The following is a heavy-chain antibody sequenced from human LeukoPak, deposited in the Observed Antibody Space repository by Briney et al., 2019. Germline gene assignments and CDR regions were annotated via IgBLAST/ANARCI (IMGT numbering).Heavy chain of an antibody. CDR2: IYHSGST. CDR1: GGSISSGVYC. CDR3: ARGIAAAGTRWFDP. Sequence: SQTLSLTCAVSGGSISSGVYCWSWIRQPPGKGLEWIGYIYHSGSTYYNPSLKSRVTISVDRSKNQFSLKLSSVPAADTAVYYCARGIAAAGTRWFDPWGQETLVTVSS. V-gene: IGHV4-30-2*01. J-gene: IGHJ5*02. D-gene: IGHD6-13*01.